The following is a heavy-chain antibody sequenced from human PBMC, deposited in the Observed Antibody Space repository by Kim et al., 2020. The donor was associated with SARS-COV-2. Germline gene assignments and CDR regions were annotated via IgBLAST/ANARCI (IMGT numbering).Heavy chain of an antibody. CDR3: ATGWYFDF. CDR1: GFIFSNAW. Sequence: GGSLRLSCEGSGFIFSNAWMSWVRQAPGKGLEWVARIKSKPAGGTIDYAAPVKDRFTISRDDSRNTVYLQMNSLKSEDTAIYYCATGWYFDFWGRGTLVTVSS. J-gene: IGHJ2*01. CDR2: IKSKPAGGTI. V-gene: IGHV3-15*01.